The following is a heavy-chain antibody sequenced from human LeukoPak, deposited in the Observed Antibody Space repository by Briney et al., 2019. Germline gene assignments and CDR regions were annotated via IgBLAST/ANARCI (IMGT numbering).Heavy chain of an antibody. CDR1: GGTFNNSA. J-gene: IGHJ3*02. V-gene: IGHV1-69*04. CDR2: IIPFLEIA. CDR3: ARSLTDEVDAFDI. Sequence: GASVKVSCKASGGTFNNSAISWVRQAPGQGLEWMGRIIPFLEIANYAQKFQGRVTITTDKSTSTAYMELSSLRSEDTAVYYCARSLTDEVDAFDIWGQGTMVTVSS.